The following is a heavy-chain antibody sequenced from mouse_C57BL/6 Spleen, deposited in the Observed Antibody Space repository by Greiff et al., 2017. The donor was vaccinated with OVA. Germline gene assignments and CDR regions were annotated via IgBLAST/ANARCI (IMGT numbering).Heavy chain of an antibody. D-gene: IGHD2-4*01. J-gene: IGHJ4*01. CDR3: ARGGDDYDYYAMDY. V-gene: IGHV5-16*01. CDR1: GFTFSDYY. Sequence: EVMLVESEGGLVQPGSSMKLSCTASGFTFSDYYMAWVRQVPEKGLEWVANINYDGSSTYYLDSLKSRFIISRDNAKNILYLQMRRLKSDDTATYYCARGGDDYDYYAMDYWGQGTSVTVSS. CDR2: INYDGSST.